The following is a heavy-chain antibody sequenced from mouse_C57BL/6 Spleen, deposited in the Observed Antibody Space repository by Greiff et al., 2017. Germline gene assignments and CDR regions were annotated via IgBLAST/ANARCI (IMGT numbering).Heavy chain of an antibody. V-gene: IGHV5-4*01. D-gene: IGHD4-1*01. CDR3: ARQDWDVWYFDV. CDR2: ISYGGSYT. CDR1: GFTFSSYA. J-gene: IGHJ1*03. Sequence: EVQGVESGGGLVKPGGSLKLSCAASGFTFSSYAMSWVRQTPEKRLEWVATISYGGSYTYYPDNVKGRFTISRDNAKNNLYLQMSHLKSEDTAMYYCARQDWDVWYFDVWGTGTTVTVSS.